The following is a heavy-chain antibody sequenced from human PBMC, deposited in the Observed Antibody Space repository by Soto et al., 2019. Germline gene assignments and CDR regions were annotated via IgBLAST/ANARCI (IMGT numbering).Heavy chain of an antibody. CDR2: IYYSGST. CDR1: GGSISSGGYY. V-gene: IGHV4-31*03. Sequence: SETLSLTCTVSGGSISSGGYYWSWIRQHPGKGLEWIGYIYYSGSTYYNPSLKSRVTIPVDTSKNQFSLKLSSVTAADTAVYYCAASERGVIENDAFDIWGQGTMVTVSS. J-gene: IGHJ3*02. CDR3: AASERGVIENDAFDI. D-gene: IGHD3-10*01.